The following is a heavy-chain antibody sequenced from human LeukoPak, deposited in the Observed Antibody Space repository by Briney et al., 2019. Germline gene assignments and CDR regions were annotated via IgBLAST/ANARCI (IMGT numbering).Heavy chain of an antibody. D-gene: IGHD2-21*02. CDR3: ARLLAYCGGDCYLFDY. V-gene: IGHV4-59*08. CDR2: IYYSGST. J-gene: IGHJ4*02. Sequence: PSETLSLTCTVSGGSISSYYWSWIRQPPGKGLEWIGYIYYSGSTNYNPSLKSRVTISVDTSKNQFSLKLSSVTAADTAVYYCARLLAYCGGDCYLFDYWGQGTLVTVSS. CDR1: GGSISSYY.